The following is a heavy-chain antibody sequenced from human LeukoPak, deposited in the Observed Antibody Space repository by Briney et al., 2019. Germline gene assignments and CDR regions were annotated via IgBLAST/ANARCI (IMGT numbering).Heavy chain of an antibody. CDR2: IYYRRST. Sequence: NPSEPLSLTCTVSGGSISSSSYYWGWIRQPPGKGLEWIEPIYYRRSTYYNPSLKSRVTISVNTSKNQFSLKLSSVTAADTAVYYCGFSGWFWGTFDYWGEGNLGTV. D-gene: IGHD6-19*01. CDR3: GFSGWFWGTFDY. V-gene: IGHV4-39*01. CDR1: GGSISSSSYY. J-gene: IGHJ4*02.